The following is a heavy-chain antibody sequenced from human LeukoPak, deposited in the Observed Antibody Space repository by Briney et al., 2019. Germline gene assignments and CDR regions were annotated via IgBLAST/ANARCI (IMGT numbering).Heavy chain of an antibody. CDR1: GFTFSTYW. J-gene: IGHJ4*02. Sequence: PGGSLRLSCAASGFTFSTYWMHWVRQAPGKGLEWVAVISYDGSNKYYADSVKGRFTISRDNSKNTLYLQMNSLRAEDTAVYYCARQQLVGYFDYWGQGTLVTVSS. V-gene: IGHV3-30-3*01. CDR2: ISYDGSNK. D-gene: IGHD6-13*01. CDR3: ARQQLVGYFDY.